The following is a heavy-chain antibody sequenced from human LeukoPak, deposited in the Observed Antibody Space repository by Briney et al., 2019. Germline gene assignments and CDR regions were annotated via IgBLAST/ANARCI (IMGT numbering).Heavy chain of an antibody. Sequence: SETLSLTCTVSGVSISSSSNYWGWIRQPPGRGLEWIGSVFHTGSTYYHPSLKSRVTISVDTSKNQFSLKLSSVTAADTAVYYCARDGKRGSGSFSYWGQRTLVTVSS. D-gene: IGHD3-10*01. CDR2: VFHTGST. J-gene: IGHJ4*02. CDR1: GVSISSSSNY. V-gene: IGHV4-39*07. CDR3: ARDGKRGSGSFSY.